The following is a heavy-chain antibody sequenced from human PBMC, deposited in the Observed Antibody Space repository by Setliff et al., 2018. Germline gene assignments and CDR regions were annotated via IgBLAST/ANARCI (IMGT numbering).Heavy chain of an antibody. CDR3: ARSRLYGGWFDP. J-gene: IGHJ5*02. CDR1: GFTFSTYR. V-gene: IGHV3-33*08. CDR2: IWDDGVKK. D-gene: IGHD4-17*01. Sequence: GGSLRLSCAASGFTFSTYRMHWVRQAPGKGLEWVAVIWDDGVKKYHADSVKGRFTISRDNSKNTLYLQMNSLRAEDTAVYSCARSRLYGGWFDPWGQGTLVTVSS.